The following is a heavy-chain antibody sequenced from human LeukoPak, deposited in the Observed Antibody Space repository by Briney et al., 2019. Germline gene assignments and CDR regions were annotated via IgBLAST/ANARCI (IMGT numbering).Heavy chain of an antibody. D-gene: IGHD3-10*01. CDR2: IYHTGST. CDR1: GYSIGSGYY. J-gene: IGHJ4*02. CDR3: ASRTLWFGELSYSPNYFDY. V-gene: IGHV4-38-2*02. Sequence: PSETLSLTCTVSGYSIGSGYYWGWIRQPPGKGLEWIGSIYHTGSTDYNPSLKSRVTISVDTSKNQFSLKLSSVTAADTAVYYCASRTLWFGELSYSPNYFDYWGQGTLVTVSS.